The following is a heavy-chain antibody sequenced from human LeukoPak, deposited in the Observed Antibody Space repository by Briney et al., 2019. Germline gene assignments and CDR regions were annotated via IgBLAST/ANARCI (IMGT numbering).Heavy chain of an antibody. D-gene: IGHD6-13*01. J-gene: IGHJ4*02. CDR1: GFTFSSYA. Sequence: GGSLRLSCAASGFTFSSYAMSWVRQAPGKGLKWVSTINDNGAGTYYADSVKGRFTISRDNSYNTVSLQMNSLRAEDTAVYYCAKDLRFNIAAADYWGQGTLVTVSS. V-gene: IGHV3-23*01. CDR3: AKDLRFNIAAADY. CDR2: INDNGAGT.